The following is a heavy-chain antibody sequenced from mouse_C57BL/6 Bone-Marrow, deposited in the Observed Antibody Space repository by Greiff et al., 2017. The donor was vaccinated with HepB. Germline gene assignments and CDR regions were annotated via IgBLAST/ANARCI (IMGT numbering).Heavy chain of an antibody. V-gene: IGHV2-9-1*01. D-gene: IGHD2-3*01. CDR2: IWTGGVT. J-gene: IGHJ4*01. Sequence: VKLMESGPGLVAPSQSLSITCTVSGFSLTSYAISWVRQPPGKGLEWLGVIWTGGVTNYNSALKSRLSISKDNSKSQVFLKMNSLQTDDTASYYCARNGLLPGMDYWGQGTSVTVSS. CDR3: ARNGLLPGMDY. CDR1: GFSLTSYA.